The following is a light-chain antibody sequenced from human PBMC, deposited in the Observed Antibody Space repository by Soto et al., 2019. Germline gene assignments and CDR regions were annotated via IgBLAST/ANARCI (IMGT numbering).Light chain of an antibody. CDR1: QSISKY. V-gene: IGKV1-39*01. CDR2: GAL. J-gene: IGKJ1*01. Sequence: DIQMTQSPSSLSASVGDRVTITCRASQSISKYLNWYQQRPGKAPKVLIYGALSLQSGVPPRFSGSGSATDFPLTISSLQPEDFATYYGQQSYSTAWTFGRGTVVEIK. CDR3: QQSYSTAWT.